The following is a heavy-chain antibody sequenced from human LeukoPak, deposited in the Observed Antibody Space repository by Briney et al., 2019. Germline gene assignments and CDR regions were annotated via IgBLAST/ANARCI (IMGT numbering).Heavy chain of an antibody. V-gene: IGHV3-74*01. J-gene: IGHJ4*02. CDR2: INSDGSST. CDR3: AREVGYNSGFGYFDY. D-gene: IGHD6-19*01. CDR1: GFTFSSYW. Sequence: GGSLRPSCAASGFTFSSYWMHWVRHAPGKGLVWVSRINSDGSSTSYADSVKGRFTISRDKSKNTLYLQMNSLRAEDTAVYYCAREVGYNSGFGYFDYWGQGTLVTVSS.